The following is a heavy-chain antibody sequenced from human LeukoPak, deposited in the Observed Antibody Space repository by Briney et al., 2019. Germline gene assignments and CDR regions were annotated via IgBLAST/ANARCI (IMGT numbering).Heavy chain of an antibody. V-gene: IGHV3-74*01. CDR3: ARGGYSGSYYRFS. D-gene: IGHD6-25*01. CDR1: GSTFSDYW. Sequence: GGSLRLSCAASGSTFSDYWMHWVRQGPGKGPEWLSRTSKDGSDTFYADAAKGRFTASRDNAKNTVYLQVTNVRPDDTAVYYCARGGYSGSYYRFSWGQGTVVTVAS. J-gene: IGHJ4*02. CDR2: TSKDGSDT.